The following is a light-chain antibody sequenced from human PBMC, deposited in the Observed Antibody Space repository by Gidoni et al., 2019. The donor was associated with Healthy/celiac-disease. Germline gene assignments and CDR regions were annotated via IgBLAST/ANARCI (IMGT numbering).Light chain of an antibody. CDR3: SSYTSSSTLV. CDR1: SSDVGCYNY. CDR2: DVS. V-gene: IGLV2-14*01. J-gene: IGLJ3*02. Sequence: SALTQPASVSGSPGQSITISCTGTSSDVGCYNYVSWYQQHPGKVPKLRIYDVSKRPSGVSNRFSGSKSGNTASLTISGLQDEDEADYYCSSYTSSSTLVFGGGTKLTVL.